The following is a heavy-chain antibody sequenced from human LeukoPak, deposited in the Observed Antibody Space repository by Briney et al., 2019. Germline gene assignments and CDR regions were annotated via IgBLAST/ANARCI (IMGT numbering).Heavy chain of an antibody. V-gene: IGHV1-18*04. CDR2: ISAYNGNT. Sequence: ASVKVSCKASGYTFTSYGISWVRQAPGQGLEWMGWISAYNGNTNYAQKLQGRVTMTTDTSTSTAYMALRSLRSDDTAVYYCARDARLRGVVPAAIGYWGQGTLVTVSS. CDR3: ARDARLRGVVPAAIGY. CDR1: GYTFTSYG. J-gene: IGHJ4*02. D-gene: IGHD2-2*02.